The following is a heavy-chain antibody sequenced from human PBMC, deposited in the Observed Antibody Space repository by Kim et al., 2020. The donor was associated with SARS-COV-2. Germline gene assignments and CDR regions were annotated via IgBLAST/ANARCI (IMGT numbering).Heavy chain of an antibody. D-gene: IGHD6-19*01. CDR2: IYPGDSDT. CDR1: GYSFTSYW. J-gene: IGHJ5*02. CDR3: ASTGGSSGWYEDNWFDP. V-gene: IGHV5-51*01. Sequence: GESLKISCKGSGYSFTSYWIGWVRQMPGKGLEWIGIIYPGDSDTRYSPSFQGQVTISADKSISTAYLQWSSLKASDTAMYYCASTGGSSGWYEDNWFDPWGQGTLVTVSS.